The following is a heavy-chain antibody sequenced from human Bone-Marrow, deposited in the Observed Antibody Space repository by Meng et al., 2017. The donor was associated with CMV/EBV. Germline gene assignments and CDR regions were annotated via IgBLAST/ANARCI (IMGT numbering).Heavy chain of an antibody. CDR3: ARSKGSLEWLSRYYYYGKDV. D-gene: IGHD3-3*01. Sequence: GSLRLSCAVYGGSFSGYYWSWIRQPPGKGLEWIGEINHSGSTNYNPSLKSRVTISVDTSKNQFSLKLSSVTAADTAVYYCARSKGSLEWLSRYYYYGKDVWGEGTTVTVSS. CDR1: GGSFSGYY. V-gene: IGHV4-34*01. J-gene: IGHJ6*04. CDR2: INHSGST.